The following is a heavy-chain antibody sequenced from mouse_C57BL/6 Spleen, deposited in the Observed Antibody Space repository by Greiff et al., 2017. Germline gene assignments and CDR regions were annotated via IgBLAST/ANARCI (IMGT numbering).Heavy chain of an antibody. CDR3: TDRSSYVHFDY. CDR1: GFTFSNYC. D-gene: IGHD1-1*01. Sequence: EVQRVESGGGLVQPGGSMKLSCVASGFTFSNYCMNWVRQSPEKGLEWVAQIRLKSDNYATHYAESVKGRFTISRDDSKSSVYLQMNNLRAEDTGIYYCTDRSSYVHFDYWGQGTTLTVSS. V-gene: IGHV6-3*01. J-gene: IGHJ2*01. CDR2: IRLKSDNYAT.